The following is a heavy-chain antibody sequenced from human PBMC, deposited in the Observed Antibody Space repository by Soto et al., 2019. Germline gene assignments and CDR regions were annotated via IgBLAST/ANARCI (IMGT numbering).Heavy chain of an antibody. Sequence: QVQLQESGPGLVKPSQTLSLTCTVSGGSISSGGYYWSWIRQHPGKGLEWIGYIYYSGSTYYNPSLKSRVTISVDTSKNQFSLKRSSVTAADTAVYYCARGSSLSSTIFGVVSNFYYWGQGTLVTVSS. J-gene: IGHJ4*02. V-gene: IGHV4-31*03. CDR2: IYYSGST. CDR1: GGSISSGGYY. CDR3: ARGSSLSSTIFGVVSNFYY. D-gene: IGHD3-3*01.